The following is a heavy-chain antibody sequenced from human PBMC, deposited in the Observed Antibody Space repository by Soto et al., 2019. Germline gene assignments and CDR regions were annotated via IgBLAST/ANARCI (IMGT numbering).Heavy chain of an antibody. D-gene: IGHD3-22*01. CDR2: IYYSGNT. J-gene: IGHJ4*02. Sequence: SETLSLTCTVSGGSISSYFWSWIRQPPGKGLEWIGYIYYSGNTSYNPSLKSRVTISVDTSKNQFSLKLSSVTAADTAVYYCARGNYYDSSGYSFGMGTYYFDYWGQGTLVTVS. CDR3: ARGNYYDSSGYSFGMGTYYFDY. CDR1: GGSISSYF. V-gene: IGHV4-59*01.